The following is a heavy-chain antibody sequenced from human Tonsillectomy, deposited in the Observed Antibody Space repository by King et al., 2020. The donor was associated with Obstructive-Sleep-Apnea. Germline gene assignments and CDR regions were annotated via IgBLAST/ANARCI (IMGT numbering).Heavy chain of an antibody. J-gene: IGHJ4*02. CDR3: ARPTVTLEY. CDR1: GFTFSSYW. Sequence: VQLVESGGALVQPGGSLRLSCAASGFTFSSYWMHWVRHAPGKGLVWVSRINPDGSVAIYADSVKGRFTISRDNAKNTLYLQMNDLRPGDTARYYCARPTVTLEYWGQGSQVTVSS. V-gene: IGHV3-74*01. D-gene: IGHD4-17*01. CDR2: INPDGSVA.